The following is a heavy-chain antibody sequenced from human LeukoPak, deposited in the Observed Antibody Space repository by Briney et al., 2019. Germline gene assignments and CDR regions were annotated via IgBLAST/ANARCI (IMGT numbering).Heavy chain of an antibody. D-gene: IGHD2-2*01. CDR3: ARALQDIVVVPAAAFDY. Sequence: ASVKVSCKASGYTFTSYDINWVRQATGQGLEWMGWMNPNSGNTGYAQKFQGRVTMTRNTSISTAYMELSSLRSEDTAVYYCARALQDIVVVPAAAFDYWGQGTLVTVSS. CDR1: GYTFTSYD. V-gene: IGHV1-8*01. J-gene: IGHJ4*02. CDR2: MNPNSGNT.